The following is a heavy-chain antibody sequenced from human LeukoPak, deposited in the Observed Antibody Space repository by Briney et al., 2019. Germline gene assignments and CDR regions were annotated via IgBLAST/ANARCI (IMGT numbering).Heavy chain of an antibody. CDR1: GFTFSSYS. CDR2: ISSSSSYI. Sequence: GGSLRLSCAASGFTFSSYSMNWVRQAPGKGLEWVSSISSSSSYIYYADSVKGRFTISRDNAKNSLYLQMNSLRAEDTAVYYCARGMNSGSYYGYFDYWGQGTLVTVSS. CDR3: ARGMNSGSYYGYFDY. J-gene: IGHJ4*02. V-gene: IGHV3-21*01. D-gene: IGHD1-26*01.